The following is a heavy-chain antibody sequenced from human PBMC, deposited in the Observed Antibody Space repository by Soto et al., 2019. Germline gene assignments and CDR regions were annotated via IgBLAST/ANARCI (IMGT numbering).Heavy chain of an antibody. CDR1: GFTFSGYG. J-gene: IGHJ4*02. D-gene: IGHD3-22*01. CDR3: AKAYFDYYSGLFDY. Sequence: GGSLRLSCAASGFTFSGYGMHWVRQAPGKGLEWVAVISYDGSDNYYADSVKGRFTISRDNSKNTLYLQMNSLRAEDTAVYYCAKAYFDYYSGLFDYWGQGTLVTVSS. CDR2: ISYDGSDN. V-gene: IGHV3-30*18.